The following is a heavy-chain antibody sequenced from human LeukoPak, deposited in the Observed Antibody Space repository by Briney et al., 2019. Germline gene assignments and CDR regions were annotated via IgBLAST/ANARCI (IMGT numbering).Heavy chain of an antibody. V-gene: IGHV3-21*06. CDR2: IRSESTFT. CDR1: GFTFTAFS. J-gene: IGHJ4*02. D-gene: IGHD3-22*01. CDR3: ARVDFGDYFDTSDYHFFDF. Sequence: GGSLRLSCAAPGFTFTAFSMSWVRQAPGKALEWVSSIRSESTFTSYSDSVKGRFTISRDNAKNSLHLQMNSLRAEDTAVYFCARVDFGDYFDTSDYHFFDFWGQGTLVTVSS.